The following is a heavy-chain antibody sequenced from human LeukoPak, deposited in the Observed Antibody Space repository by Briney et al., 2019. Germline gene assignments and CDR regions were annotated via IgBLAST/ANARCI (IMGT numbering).Heavy chain of an antibody. CDR1: GFTFSDYP. Sequence: PGGSLRLSCSASGFTFSDYPMHWVRQTPGKGLEYVSAISKNGDDTYYADSVKGRFTISRDNSKNTLYLQMSSLGTEDAAVFYCVQVGSNYYLNWGQGTLVIVSS. CDR3: VQVGSNYYLN. CDR2: ISKNGDDT. D-gene: IGHD4-11*01. J-gene: IGHJ4*02. V-gene: IGHV3-64D*06.